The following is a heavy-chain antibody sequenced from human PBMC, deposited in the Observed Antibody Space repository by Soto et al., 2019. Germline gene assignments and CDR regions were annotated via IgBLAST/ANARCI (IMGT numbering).Heavy chain of an antibody. J-gene: IGHJ4*02. CDR2: ITGSGVST. CDR1: GFTFSIYA. CDR3: AKDAKTTSGWFLDS. V-gene: IGHV3-23*01. D-gene: IGHD6-19*01. Sequence: GGSVRLSCAASGFTFSIYAMTWVRQAPGKGLEWVSAITGSGVSTYHADSVKGRFTISRDNSANTLYLQMNGLSAEDTAVYYCAKDAKTTSGWFLDSWGPGTLVTVSS.